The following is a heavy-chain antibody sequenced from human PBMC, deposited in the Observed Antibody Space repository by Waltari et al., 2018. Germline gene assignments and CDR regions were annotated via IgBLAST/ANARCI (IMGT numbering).Heavy chain of an antibody. Sequence: QLQLQESGPGLVKPSAPLSLTCTVSGGSISSSSSYWGWIRQPPGKGLEWIGSIYYSGSTYYNPSLKSRVTISVDTSKNQFSLKLSSVTAADTAVYYCARVLTTVTTWAFDIWGQGTMVTVSS. V-gene: IGHV4-39*07. CDR3: ARVLTTVTTWAFDI. J-gene: IGHJ3*02. CDR2: IYYSGST. D-gene: IGHD4-17*01. CDR1: GGSISSSSSY.